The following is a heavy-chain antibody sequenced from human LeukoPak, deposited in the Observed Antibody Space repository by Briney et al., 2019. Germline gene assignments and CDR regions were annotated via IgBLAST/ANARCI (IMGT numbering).Heavy chain of an antibody. D-gene: IGHD2-21*02. CDR2: IYHSGST. J-gene: IGHJ4*02. Sequence: SETLSLTCTVSGYSISSGYYWGWIRQPPGKGLEWIGSIYHSGSTYYNPSLKSRVTISVDTSKNQFSLKLSSVTAADTAVYYCARMLWVTARLFDYWGQGTLVTVSS. CDR3: ARMLWVTARLFDY. V-gene: IGHV4-38-2*02. CDR1: GYSISSGYY.